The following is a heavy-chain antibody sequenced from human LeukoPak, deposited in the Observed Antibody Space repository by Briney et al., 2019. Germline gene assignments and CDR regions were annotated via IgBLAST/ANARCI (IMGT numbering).Heavy chain of an antibody. V-gene: IGHV3-21*04. CDR2: ISSSSSYI. Sequence: KSGESLRLSCAASGFTFSSYSMNWVRQAPGKGLEWVSSISSSSSYIYYADSVKGRFTISRDNAKNSLYLQMNSLRAEDTAVYYCARVGQQWLVMGAFDIWGQGTMVTVSS. D-gene: IGHD6-19*01. CDR1: GFTFSSYS. J-gene: IGHJ3*02. CDR3: ARVGQQWLVMGAFDI.